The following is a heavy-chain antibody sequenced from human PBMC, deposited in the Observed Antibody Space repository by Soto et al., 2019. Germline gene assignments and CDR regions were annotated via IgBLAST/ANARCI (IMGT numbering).Heavy chain of an antibody. V-gene: IGHV3-23*01. J-gene: IGHJ4*02. CDR3: AKDRRAGGNSAFYFDF. CDR2: ISATGGGT. D-gene: IGHD3-16*01. Sequence: GGSLRLSCAASGFKFSNYAMSWVRQAPGKGLEWVSLISATGGGTYYADSVKGRFTISGDNSHNTLYLQVHSLTAEDTAVYYCAKDRRAGGNSAFYFDFWGQGAQVTVSS. CDR1: GFKFSNYA.